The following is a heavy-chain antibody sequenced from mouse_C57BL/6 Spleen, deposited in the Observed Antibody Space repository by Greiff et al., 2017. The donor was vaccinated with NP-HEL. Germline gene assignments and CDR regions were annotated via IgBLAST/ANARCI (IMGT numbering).Heavy chain of an antibody. Sequence: VQLQQSGAELVRPGTSVKVSCKASGYAFTNYLIEWVKQRPGQGLEWIGVINPGSGGTNYNEKFKGKATLTADKSSSTAYMQLSSLTSEDSAVYFCAIYYDYDRGFAYWGQGTLVTVSA. D-gene: IGHD2-4*01. CDR3: AIYYDYDRGFAY. CDR2: INPGSGGT. V-gene: IGHV1-54*01. CDR1: GYAFTNYL. J-gene: IGHJ3*01.